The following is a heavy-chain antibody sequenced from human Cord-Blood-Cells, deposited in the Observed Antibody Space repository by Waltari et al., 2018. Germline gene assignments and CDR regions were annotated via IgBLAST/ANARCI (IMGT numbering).Heavy chain of an antibody. D-gene: IGHD2-15*01. CDR3: ARVGDIVVVVAATSFDY. CDR1: GGSFSGYY. J-gene: IGHJ4*02. CDR2: INHSGST. V-gene: IGHV4-34*01. Sequence: QVQLQQWGAGLLKPSETLSLTCAVYGGSFSGYYWSGIRQPPGKGLEWIGEINHSGSTNYNPSLKSRVTISVDTSKNQFSLKLSSVTAADTAVYYCARVGDIVVVVAATSFDYWGQGTLVTVSS.